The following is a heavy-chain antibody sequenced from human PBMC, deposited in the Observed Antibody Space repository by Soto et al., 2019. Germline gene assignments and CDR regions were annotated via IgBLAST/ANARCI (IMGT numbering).Heavy chain of an antibody. V-gene: IGHV4-59*01. Sequence: SETLSLTCTFSCGSIISYYWSWIRQPPGKGLEWIGYIYYSGSTNYNPSLKSRVTISVDTSKNQFSLKLSSVTAADTAVYYCARGYHDILTGYPFDYWGQGTLVTVSS. CDR2: IYYSGST. J-gene: IGHJ4*02. CDR1: CGSIISYY. D-gene: IGHD3-9*01. CDR3: ARGYHDILTGYPFDY.